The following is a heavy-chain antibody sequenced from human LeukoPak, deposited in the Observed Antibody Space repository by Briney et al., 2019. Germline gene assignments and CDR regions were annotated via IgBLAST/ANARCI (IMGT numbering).Heavy chain of an antibody. Sequence: PSETLSLTCSVSGGSISTYYWSWLRQPAGKGLEWTGRIYSSATTNLNPSLKSRVTLSIDASKKQVSLRLSSVTAADTAVYYCARGRYCTATVCGGGDAFDIWGQGTVVIVSS. J-gene: IGHJ3*02. V-gene: IGHV4-4*07. CDR3: ARGRYCTATVCGGGDAFDI. D-gene: IGHD2-8*02. CDR1: GGSISTYY. CDR2: IYSSATT.